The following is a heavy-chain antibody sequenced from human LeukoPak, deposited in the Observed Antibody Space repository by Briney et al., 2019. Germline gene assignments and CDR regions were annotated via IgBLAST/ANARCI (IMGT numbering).Heavy chain of an antibody. V-gene: IGHV3-53*01. Sequence: GGSLRLSCAASGFTFSSYAMHWVRQAPGKGLEWVSVIYSGGSTYYADSVKGRFTISRDNSKNTLYLQMNSLRAEDTAVYYCARGPRGVVVVPAAYFDYWGQGTLVTVSS. CDR1: GFTFSSYA. D-gene: IGHD2-2*01. J-gene: IGHJ4*02. CDR3: ARGPRGVVVVPAAYFDY. CDR2: IYSGGST.